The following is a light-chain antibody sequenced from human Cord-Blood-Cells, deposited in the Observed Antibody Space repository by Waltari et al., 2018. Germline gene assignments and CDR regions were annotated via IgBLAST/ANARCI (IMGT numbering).Light chain of an antibody. V-gene: IGKV4-1*01. CDR2: WAS. CDR1: QSVLYSSNNKNY. J-gene: IGKJ4*01. Sequence: DIVMTQSPDSLAVSLGERATINCKSSQSVLYSSNNKNYLAWYQKKPGQPPKLLIYWASTRESGVPDRFSGSRSGTDFTLTISSLQAEDVAVYYCQQYYSTPLTCGGGTKVEIK. CDR3: QQYYSTPLT.